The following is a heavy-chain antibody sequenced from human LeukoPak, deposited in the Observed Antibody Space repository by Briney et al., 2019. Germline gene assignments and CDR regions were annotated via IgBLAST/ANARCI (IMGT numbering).Heavy chain of an antibody. Sequence: GGSLRLSCAASGFTFSSYDMQWVRQVIGKGLEWVSAIGIAGDTHYSGSVKGRFTISREDAKNSLYLQMISLRAGDTAVYYCARDLVRGYDNWRGYGGLDVWGQGTTVTVSS. CDR1: GFTFSSYD. CDR2: IGIAGDT. D-gene: IGHD3-3*01. V-gene: IGHV3-13*01. CDR3: ARDLVRGYDNWRGYGGLDV. J-gene: IGHJ6*02.